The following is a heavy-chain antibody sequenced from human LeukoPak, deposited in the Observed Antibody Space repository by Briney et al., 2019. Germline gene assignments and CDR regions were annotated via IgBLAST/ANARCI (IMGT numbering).Heavy chain of an antibody. Sequence: ASVKVSCKASGYTFTGYYIHWVRQAPGPGLEWMGWINPNGGATRFAQKFQGRVTMTRDTSISTAYMDLSSLRSDDTAVYYCSRDRADGSMNAFDVWGQGTLVTVSS. CDR1: GYTFTGYY. J-gene: IGHJ3*01. CDR3: SRDRADGSMNAFDV. V-gene: IGHV1-2*02. D-gene: IGHD3-22*01. CDR2: INPNGGAT.